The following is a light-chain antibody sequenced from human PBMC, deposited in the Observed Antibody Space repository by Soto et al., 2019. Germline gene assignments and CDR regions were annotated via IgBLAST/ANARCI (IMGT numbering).Light chain of an antibody. Sequence: QAVVTQPASVSGSPGQSITISCIGTSSDIGGYNYVSWYQQHPGKAPKLIIYGVSKRPSGVSDRFSGSKSGNTASLTISGLQAEDEADYYCDSYTSSSTYVFGTGTKVTVL. CDR2: GVS. J-gene: IGLJ1*01. V-gene: IGLV2-14*01. CDR3: DSYTSSSTYV. CDR1: SSDIGGYNY.